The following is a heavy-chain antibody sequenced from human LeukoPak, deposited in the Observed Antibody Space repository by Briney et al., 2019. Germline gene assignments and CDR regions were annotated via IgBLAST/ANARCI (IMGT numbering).Heavy chain of an antibody. CDR1: GFTFSSYS. CDR3: ARDSGYSYGSDY. J-gene: IGHJ4*02. CDR2: ISSSSSYI. V-gene: IGHV3-21*01. Sequence: PGGSLRLSCAASGFTFSSYSMNWVRQAPGKGLEWVSSISSSSSYIYYADSVKGRFTISRDNAKNSLYLQMNSLRAEDTAVYYCARDSGYSYGSDYWGQGTLVTVSS. D-gene: IGHD5-18*01.